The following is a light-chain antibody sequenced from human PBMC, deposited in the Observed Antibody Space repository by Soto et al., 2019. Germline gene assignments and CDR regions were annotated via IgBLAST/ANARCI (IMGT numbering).Light chain of an antibody. J-gene: IGLJ3*02. Sequence: QLVLTQPPSASASLGASVKLTCTLSSGHNSYAIAWHQQQPEKGPRYLMKLNSDGSHSKGDGIPDRFSGSSSGAERYLTIPSLQSEDEAGYYCQTWSTDIRVFGGGTKLTVL. CDR3: QTWSTDIRV. CDR2: LNSDGSH. V-gene: IGLV4-69*01. CDR1: SGHNSYA.